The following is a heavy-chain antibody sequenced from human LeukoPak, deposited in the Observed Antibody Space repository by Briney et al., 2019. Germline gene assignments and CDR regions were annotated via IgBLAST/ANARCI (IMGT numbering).Heavy chain of an antibody. J-gene: IGHJ4*02. CDR3: ARVDYYDSSVFDY. CDR1: GGSISSYY. Sequence: SETLSLTCTVSGGSISSYYWSWIRQPPGKGLEWIGYIYYSGSTNYNPSLKSRVTISVDTSKNQFSLILNSVTAADTAVYYYARVDYYDSSVFDYWGQGTLVTVSS. CDR2: IYYSGST. D-gene: IGHD3-22*01. V-gene: IGHV4-59*01.